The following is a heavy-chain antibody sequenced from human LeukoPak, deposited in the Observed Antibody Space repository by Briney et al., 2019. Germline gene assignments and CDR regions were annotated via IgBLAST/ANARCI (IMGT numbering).Heavy chain of an antibody. CDR2: IYYSGST. CDR1: GFTFSDAC. V-gene: IGHV4-38-2*02. J-gene: IGHJ4*02. Sequence: GSLRLSCIASGFTFSDACMSWVRQAPGKGLEWIGSIYYSGSTYYNPSLKSRVTISVDTSKNQFSLKLSSVTAADTAVYYCARDKNYFDYWGQGTLVTVSS. CDR3: ARDKNYFDY.